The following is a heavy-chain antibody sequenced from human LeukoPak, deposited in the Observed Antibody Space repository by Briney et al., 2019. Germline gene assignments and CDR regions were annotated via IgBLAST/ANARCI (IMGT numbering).Heavy chain of an antibody. J-gene: IGHJ5*02. CDR1: GFTFSSYW. CDR3: AGARGWEFSS. CDR2: IKQDGSEK. V-gene: IGHV3-7*01. Sequence: QPGGSLRLSCAASGFTFSSYWMSWVRQAPGMGLEWVATIKQDGSEKYYLDSVEGRFTISRDNAKNSLFLQMNSLRAEDTAVYYCAGARGWEFSSWGQGTLVTVSS. D-gene: IGHD1-26*01.